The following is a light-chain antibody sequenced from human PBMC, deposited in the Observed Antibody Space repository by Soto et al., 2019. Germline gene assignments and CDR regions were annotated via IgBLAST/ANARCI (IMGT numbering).Light chain of an antibody. CDR1: QSISSY. V-gene: IGKV1-39*01. Sequence: DIPMTPSPSSLSASVGDRVTITCRASQSISSYLNWYQQNPGKAPKLLIYAASSLQSGVPSRFSGSGSGTDFTLTISSLQPEDFATYYCQQSYSTPVFGQGTRREIK. CDR3: QQSYSTPV. J-gene: IGKJ5*01. CDR2: AAS.